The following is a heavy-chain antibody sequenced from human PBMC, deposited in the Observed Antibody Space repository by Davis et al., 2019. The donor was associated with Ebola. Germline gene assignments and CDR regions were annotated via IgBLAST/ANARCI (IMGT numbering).Heavy chain of an antibody. D-gene: IGHD2-8*01. CDR3: ARGRGRMVAHVYYFDY. Sequence: ASVKVSCKASGYTFTGYYMHWVRQAPGQGLEWMGWINPNSGGTNYAQKFQGRVTMTRDTSISTAYTELSRLRSDDTAVYYCARGRGRMVAHVYYFDYWGQGTLVTVSS. J-gene: IGHJ4*02. V-gene: IGHV1-2*02. CDR1: GYTFTGYY. CDR2: INPNSGGT.